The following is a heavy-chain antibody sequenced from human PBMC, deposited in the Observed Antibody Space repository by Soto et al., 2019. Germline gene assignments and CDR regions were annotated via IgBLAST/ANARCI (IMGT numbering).Heavy chain of an antibody. CDR2: ISGSGFST. CDR3: AKDICGGDCYLDY. D-gene: IGHD2-21*02. V-gene: IGHV3-23*01. J-gene: IGHJ4*02. CDR1: GLTFDNYA. Sequence: PVGSLRLSCAASGLTFDNYAMSWVRQAPGKGLEWVSSISGSGFSTYYADSVKGRFTISRDNSKNTLFLQMDSLRAEDTAVYFCAKDICGGDCYLDYWGQGTLVTVSS.